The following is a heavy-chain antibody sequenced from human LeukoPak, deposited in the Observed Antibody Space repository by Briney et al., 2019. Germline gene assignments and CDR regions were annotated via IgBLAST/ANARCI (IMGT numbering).Heavy chain of an antibody. J-gene: IGHJ4*02. V-gene: IGHV3-23*01. D-gene: IGHD5-12*01. CDR1: GFTFNSYS. CDR2: IGGSGIGHST. Sequence: GSLRLSCAASGFTFNSYSMNWVRQAPGKGLEWVSGIGGSGIGHSTHYADSVKGRFTISRDNSKNMVYLQMDSLRAEDTALYYCARDSGWLRYHDWGQGALVTVSS. CDR3: ARDSGWLRYHD.